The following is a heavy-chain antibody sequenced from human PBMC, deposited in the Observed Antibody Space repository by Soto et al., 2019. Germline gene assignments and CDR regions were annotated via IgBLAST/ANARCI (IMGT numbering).Heavy chain of an antibody. J-gene: IGHJ4*02. D-gene: IGHD3-10*01. CDR2: VYYDGINK. Sequence: QVQLVESGGAVVQPGKSLRLSCAASGFTLSNYAMHWVRQAPGKGLEWGAVVYYDGINKYYADSVKGRFTISRDNSQNMVDLQLSSLRAEDTAVYYCARDRGFAYFDYWGQGTLVTVSS. CDR3: ARDRGFAYFDY. CDR1: GFTLSNYA. V-gene: IGHV3-33*01.